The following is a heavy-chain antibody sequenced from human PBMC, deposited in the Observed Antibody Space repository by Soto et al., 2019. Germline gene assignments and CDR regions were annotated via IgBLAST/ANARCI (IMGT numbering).Heavy chain of an antibody. CDR3: AKSTSGSFYSSGDN. J-gene: IGHJ4*02. Sequence: DVQLLESGGGLVQPGGSLRLSCAASGFSFSNYAMTWVRQAPGKGLEWVSAMSNSGENTYYAGSVKGRFTISRDNSKNTLYLQMDSLSGQVTAMYYSAKSTSGSFYSSGDNWGQGTLVTVSS. V-gene: IGHV3-23*01. D-gene: IGHD3-22*01. CDR2: MSNSGENT. CDR1: GFSFSNYA.